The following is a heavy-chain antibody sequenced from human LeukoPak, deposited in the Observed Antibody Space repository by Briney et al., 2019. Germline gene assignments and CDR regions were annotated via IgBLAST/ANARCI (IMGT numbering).Heavy chain of an antibody. CDR1: ASSISSGTYY. J-gene: IGHJ4*02. CDR3: ARLQTSTSFYYFDY. D-gene: IGHD2-2*01. CDR2: IYYTGKT. Sequence: SETLSLSCTVSASSISSGTYYWGWIRQPPGKGLEWIGTIYYTGKTFYSPSLKSRVTISVDTSTNQFSLNLSSVTAADTAVYYCARLQTSTSFYYFDYWGQGTLVTVSS. V-gene: IGHV4-39*01.